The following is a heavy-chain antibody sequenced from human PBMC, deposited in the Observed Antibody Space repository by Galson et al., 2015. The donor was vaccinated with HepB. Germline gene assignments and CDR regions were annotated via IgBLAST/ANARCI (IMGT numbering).Heavy chain of an antibody. CDR1: GFTFSGSA. Sequence: SLRLSCAASGFTFSGSAMHWVRQASGKGLEWVGRIRSKANSYATAYAASVKGRFTISRDDSKNTAYLQMNSLKTEDTAVYYCTRPTTVTTGGDYWGQGTLVTVSS. D-gene: IGHD4-17*01. V-gene: IGHV3-73*01. CDR3: TRPTTVTTGGDY. J-gene: IGHJ4*02. CDR2: IRSKANSYAT.